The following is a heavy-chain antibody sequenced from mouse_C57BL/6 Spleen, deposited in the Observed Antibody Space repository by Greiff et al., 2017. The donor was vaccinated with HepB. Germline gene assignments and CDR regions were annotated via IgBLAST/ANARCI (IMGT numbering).Heavy chain of an antibody. CDR1: GYTFTSYW. Sequence: QVQLQQPGAELVRPGSSVKLSCKASGYTFTSYWMHWVKQRPIQGLEWIGNIDPSDSETHYNQKFKDKATLTVDKSSSTAYMQLSSLTSEDSAVYYCALDWYYYAMDYWGQGTSVTVSS. CDR2: IDPSDSET. CDR3: ALDWYYYAMDY. V-gene: IGHV1-52*01. D-gene: IGHD4-1*01. J-gene: IGHJ4*01.